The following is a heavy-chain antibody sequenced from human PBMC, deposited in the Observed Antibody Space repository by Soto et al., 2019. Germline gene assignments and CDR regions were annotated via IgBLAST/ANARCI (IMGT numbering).Heavy chain of an antibody. CDR2: INSDGSST. CDR1: GFTFSSYW. D-gene: IGHD3-10*01. Sequence: GGSLRLSCAASGFTFSSYWMHWVRQAPGKGLVWVSRINSDGSSTSYADSVKGRFTISRDNAKNTLYLQMNSLRAEDTAVYYCARGPLRESFPMDVWGQGTTVTVSS. V-gene: IGHV3-74*01. CDR3: ARGPLRESFPMDV. J-gene: IGHJ6*02.